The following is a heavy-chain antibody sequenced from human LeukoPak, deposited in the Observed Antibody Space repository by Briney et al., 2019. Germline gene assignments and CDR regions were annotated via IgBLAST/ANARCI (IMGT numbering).Heavy chain of an antibody. CDR2: FNPDSGGT. Sequence: GASVKVSCKASGYTFTGYYMHWVRQAPGQGLEWMGWFNPDSGGTNYAQKFRGRVTMTRASSISTAYMEVTSLTSDDTAMYYCARVNQGEWFDPWGQGTLVTVSS. CDR1: GYTFTGYY. CDR3: ARVNQGEWFDP. J-gene: IGHJ5*02. D-gene: IGHD3-10*01. V-gene: IGHV1-2*02.